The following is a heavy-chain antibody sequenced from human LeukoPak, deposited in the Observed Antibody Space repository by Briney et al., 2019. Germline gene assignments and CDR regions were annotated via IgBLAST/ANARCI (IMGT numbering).Heavy chain of an antibody. CDR2: IYYSGST. D-gene: IGHD1-26*01. J-gene: IGHJ2*01. V-gene: IGHV4-59*01. CDR1: GGSISGYY. Sequence: SETLSLICSVSGGSISGYYWSWIRQPPGKGLEWIGYIYYSGSTNYNPSLKSRVTISVDTSKNQFSLKLSSVTAADTAVYYCARDGNPWNLDVWGRGTLVTVSS. CDR3: ARDGNPWNLDV.